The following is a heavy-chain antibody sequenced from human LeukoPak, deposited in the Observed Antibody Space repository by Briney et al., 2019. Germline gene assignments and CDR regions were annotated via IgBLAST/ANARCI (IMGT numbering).Heavy chain of an antibody. Sequence: GGSLRLSCAVSGLNFKFYAMSWVRQAPGKGLERVSGISGRGDSADYADSVKGRFTISRDNSKNTLYLRLNSLRVEDTATYYCVKDRYCPEVTCFGGGFEYWGQGTLVVVSS. J-gene: IGHJ4*02. CDR3: VKDRYCPEVTCFGGGFEY. V-gene: IGHV3-23*01. CDR2: ISGRGDSA. D-gene: IGHD2-8*02. CDR1: GLNFKFYA.